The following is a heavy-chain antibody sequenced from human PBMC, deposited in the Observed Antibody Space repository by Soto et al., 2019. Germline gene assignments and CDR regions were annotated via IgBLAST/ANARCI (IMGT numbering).Heavy chain of an antibody. V-gene: IGHV1-8*01. Sequence: QVQLVQSGAEVKKPGASVKVSCKASGYTFTSYDINWVRQATGQGLEWMGWMNPNSGNTGYTQKFHGXXXXXXXXXXXXXXXXXXXXXXXXXXXXXXXXXXXXXXDFWRFDPWGQGTLVTVSS. CDR2: MNPNSGNT. CDR3: XXXXXXXXDFWRFDP. CDR1: GYTFTSYD. J-gene: IGHJ5*02. D-gene: IGHD3-3*01.